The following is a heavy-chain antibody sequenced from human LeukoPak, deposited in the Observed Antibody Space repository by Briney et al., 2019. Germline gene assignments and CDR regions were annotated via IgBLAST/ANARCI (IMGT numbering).Heavy chain of an antibody. V-gene: IGHV3-9*01. J-gene: IGHJ4*02. CDR3: AKAHYGSGSYYTTYFDC. CDR1: GFTFDDYA. Sequence: GGSLRLSCAASGFTFDDYAMHWVRQAPGKGLEWVSGISWNSGSIGYADSVKGRFTISRDNAKNSLYLQMNSLRAEDAALYYCAKAHYGSGSYYTTYFDCWGQGTLVTVSS. CDR2: ISWNSGSI. D-gene: IGHD3-10*01.